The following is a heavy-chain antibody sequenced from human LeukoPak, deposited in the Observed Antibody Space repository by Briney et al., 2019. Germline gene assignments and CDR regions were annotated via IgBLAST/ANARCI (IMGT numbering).Heavy chain of an antibody. CDR3: VSPRGFSLGYFDY. CDR2: IYYSKNT. Sequence: SETLSLTCTVSGGSISSSSAYWGWIRQPPGKGLEWIGSIYYSKNTYYNPSLKSRVTISADTSKNQFSLTLGSVSATDTAVYYCVSPRGFSLGYFDYWGRDTGDR. V-gene: IGHV4-39*01. CDR1: GGSISSSSAY. D-gene: IGHD5-18*01. J-gene: IGHJ4*03.